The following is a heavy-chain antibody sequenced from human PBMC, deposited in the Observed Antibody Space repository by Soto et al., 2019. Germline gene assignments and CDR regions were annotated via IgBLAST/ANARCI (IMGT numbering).Heavy chain of an antibody. CDR1: GGSISSGDYY. CDR2: IYYSGST. V-gene: IGHV4-30-4*01. J-gene: IGHJ4*02. Sequence: SETLSLTCTVSGGSISSGDYYWSWIRQPPGKGLEWIGYIYYSGSTYYNPSLKSRVTISVDTSKNQFSLKLSSVAAADTAVYYCARGHYYDSSGYYGYWGQGTPVTVSS. CDR3: ARGHYYDSSGYYGY. D-gene: IGHD3-22*01.